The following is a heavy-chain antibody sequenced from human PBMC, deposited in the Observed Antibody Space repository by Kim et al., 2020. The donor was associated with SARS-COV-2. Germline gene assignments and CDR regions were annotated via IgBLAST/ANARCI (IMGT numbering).Heavy chain of an antibody. CDR2: IIPIFGTA. J-gene: IGHJ3*02. D-gene: IGHD5-12*01. V-gene: IGHV1-69*13. Sequence: SVKVSCKASGGTFSSYAISWVRQAPGQGLEWMGGIIPIFGTANYAQKFQGRVTITADESTNTAYMELSSLRSEDTAVYYCARDSLRLSGWLQFRDAFDIWGQGTMVTVSS. CDR1: GGTFSSYA. CDR3: ARDSLRLSGWLQFRDAFDI.